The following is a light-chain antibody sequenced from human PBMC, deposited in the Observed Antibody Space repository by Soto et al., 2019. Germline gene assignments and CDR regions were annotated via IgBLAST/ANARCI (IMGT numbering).Light chain of an antibody. CDR3: GTWDSSLSAVV. CDR2: DNN. Sequence: QSVLTQPPSVSAAPGQKVTISCSGSSSNIGNNYVSWYQQLPGTAPKLLIYDNNKRPSGIPDRFSGSKSGTSATLGITGPQTGDQAEYYFGTWDSSLSAVVFGGGTKLTVL. J-gene: IGLJ2*01. CDR1: SSNIGNNY. V-gene: IGLV1-51*01.